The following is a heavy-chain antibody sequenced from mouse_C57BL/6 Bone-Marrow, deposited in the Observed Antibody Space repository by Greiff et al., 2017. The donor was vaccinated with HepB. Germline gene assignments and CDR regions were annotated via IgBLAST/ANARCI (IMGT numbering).Heavy chain of an antibody. Sequence: EVQVVESGGDLVKPGGSLKLSCAASGFTFSSYGMSWVRQTPDKRLEWVATISSGGSYTYYPDSVKGRFTISRDNAKNTLYLQMSSLKSEDTAMYYCARRYSNVEDYWGQGTTLTVSS. D-gene: IGHD2-5*01. CDR3: ARRYSNVEDY. CDR2: ISSGGSYT. J-gene: IGHJ2*01. V-gene: IGHV5-6*01. CDR1: GFTFSSYG.